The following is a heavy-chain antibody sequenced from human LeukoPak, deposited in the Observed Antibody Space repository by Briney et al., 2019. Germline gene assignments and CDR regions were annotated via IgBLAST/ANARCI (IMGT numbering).Heavy chain of an antibody. CDR3: ARRQYYYDSSGYYFDY. V-gene: IGHV5-51*01. J-gene: IGHJ4*02. D-gene: IGHD3-22*01. Sequence: GESLKISCKGSGYGFTSYWIGWVRQMPGKGLEWMGIIYPGDSDTRYSPSFQGQVTISADKSISTAYLQWSSLKASDTAMYYCARRQYYYDSSGYYFDYWGQGTLVTVSS. CDR2: IYPGDSDT. CDR1: GYGFTSYW.